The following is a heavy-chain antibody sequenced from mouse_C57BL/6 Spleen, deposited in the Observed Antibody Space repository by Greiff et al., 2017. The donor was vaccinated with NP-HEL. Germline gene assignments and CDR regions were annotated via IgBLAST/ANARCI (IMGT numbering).Heavy chain of an antibody. CDR3: ARRTITTFAD. D-gene: IGHD1-1*01. J-gene: IGHJ3*01. Sequence: VQLQQSGPELVKPGASVKISCKASGYSFTGYYMNWVKQSPEKSLEWIGEINPSTGGTTYNQKFKAKATLTVDKSSSTAYMQHKSLTSEDSAVYYWARRTITTFADWGQGTLVTVSA. CDR2: INPSTGGT. V-gene: IGHV1-42*01. CDR1: GYSFTGYY.